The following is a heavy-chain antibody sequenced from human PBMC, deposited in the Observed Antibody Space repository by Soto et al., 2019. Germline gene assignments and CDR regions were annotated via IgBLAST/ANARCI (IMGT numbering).Heavy chain of an antibody. J-gene: IGHJ4*02. CDR1: GYTLTELS. Sequence: QVELVQSGAEVKKPGASVKVSCKVSGYTLTELSMHWVRQAPGKGHEWMGVFDDEDGAASYAQNFQGRVTMTVDTSTDTAYMEVTSLRSADTAVYYCATDVFPDYADAWVTFRPADYWGQGTQVTVSS. CDR3: ATDVFPDYADAWVTFRPADY. D-gene: IGHD3-16*02. V-gene: IGHV1-24*01. CDR2: FDDEDGAA.